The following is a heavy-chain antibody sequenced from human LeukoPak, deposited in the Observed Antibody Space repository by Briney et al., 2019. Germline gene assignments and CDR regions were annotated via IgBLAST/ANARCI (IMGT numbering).Heavy chain of an antibody. V-gene: IGHV1-69*02. CDR1: GGTFSSYT. J-gene: IGHJ6*02. CDR3: AGRGIPVVYYGMDV. Sequence: GASVKVSCKASGGTFSSYTISWVRQGPGQGLEWMGRIIPILGIANYAQKFQGRVTIIADKSTSTAYMELSSLRSEDTAVYYCAGRGIPVVYYGMDVWGQGTTVTVSS. D-gene: IGHD3-16*01. CDR2: IIPILGIA.